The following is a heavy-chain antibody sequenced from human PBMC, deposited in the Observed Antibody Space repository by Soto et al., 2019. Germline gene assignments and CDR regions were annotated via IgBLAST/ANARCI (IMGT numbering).Heavy chain of an antibody. J-gene: IGHJ4*02. CDR2: ISGRGGST. D-gene: IGHD5-12*01. CDR1: GFTFSSYA. V-gene: IGHV3-23*01. CDR3: AKDEVDIVATLYDY. Sequence: EVQLLESGGGLVQPGGSLRLSCAASGFTFSSYAMSWVRQAPGKGLEWVSAISGRGGSTYYADSVKGRFTIPRDNSKNTLYLQMNSLRAEDTAVYYCAKDEVDIVATLYDYWGQGTLVTVSS.